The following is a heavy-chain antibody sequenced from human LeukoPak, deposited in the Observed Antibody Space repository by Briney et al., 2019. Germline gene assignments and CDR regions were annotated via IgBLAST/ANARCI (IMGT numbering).Heavy chain of an antibody. CDR3: AVNAKPDDYGGNFAEY. V-gene: IGHV1-8*01. J-gene: IGHJ4*02. Sequence: ASVKVSCKASGYTFTSYDINWVRQATGQGLEWMGWMNPNSGHTGYAQKFQGRVTMTRNTSISTAYMELSSLRSEDTAVYYCAVNAKPDDYGGNFAEYWGQGTLVTVSS. CDR1: GYTFTSYD. D-gene: IGHD4-23*01. CDR2: MNPNSGHT.